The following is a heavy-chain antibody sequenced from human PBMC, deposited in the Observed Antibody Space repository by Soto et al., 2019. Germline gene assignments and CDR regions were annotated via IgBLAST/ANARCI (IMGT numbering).Heavy chain of an antibody. CDR1: GGSISSGGYS. D-gene: IGHD2-15*01. V-gene: IGHV4-30-2*01. CDR2: IYHSGST. J-gene: IGHJ5*02. Sequence: SETLSLTCAVSGGSISSGGYSWSWIRQPPGKGLEWIGYIYHSGSTYYNPSLKSRVTISVDRSKNQFSLKLSSVTAADTAVYYCARGYCSGGSCYYNWFDPWGQGTLVTVSS. CDR3: ARGYCSGGSCYYNWFDP.